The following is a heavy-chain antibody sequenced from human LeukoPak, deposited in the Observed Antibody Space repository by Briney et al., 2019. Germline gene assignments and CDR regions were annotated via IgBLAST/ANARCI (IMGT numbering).Heavy chain of an antibody. V-gene: IGHV4-59*01. J-gene: IGHJ6*03. CDR1: GGSTSSYY. CDR3: ARVSWFPGTSYYYMDV. Sequence: PSETLSLTCTVSGGSTSSYYWSWIRQPPGKGLEWIGYIQYSGSTNYNPSLKSRVTISVDTSKNQFSLKLSSVTAADTAVYYCARVSWFPGTSYYYMDVWGKGTPVTVSS. D-gene: IGHD1-1*01. CDR2: IQYSGST.